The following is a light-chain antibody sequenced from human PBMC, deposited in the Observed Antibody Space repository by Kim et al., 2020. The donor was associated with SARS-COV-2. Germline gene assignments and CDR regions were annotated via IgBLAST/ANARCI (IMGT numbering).Light chain of an antibody. J-gene: IGLJ2*01. CDR3: QSYDSSNQV. CDR1: RGSIARNY. CDR2: EDN. V-gene: IGLV6-57*03. Sequence: GKTVTRSSHRRRGSIARNYGQWYQQRPGSAPTTVIYEDNQRPSGVPVRFSGSIDSSSNSASLTISGLKTEDEADYYCQSYDSSNQVFGGGTQLTVL.